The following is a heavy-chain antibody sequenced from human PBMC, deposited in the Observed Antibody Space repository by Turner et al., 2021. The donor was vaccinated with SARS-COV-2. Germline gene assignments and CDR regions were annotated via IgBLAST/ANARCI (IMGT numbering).Heavy chain of an antibody. CDR1: GFTFSSYA. J-gene: IGHJ4*02. CDR3: ARDPSITMIDYYFDY. Sequence: QVHLVESGGGVVQPGRPLRLSCAPSGFTFSSYAMHWVRQAPGKGLEWVAVISYDGSNKYYADSVKGRFTISRDNSKNTLYLQMNSLRAEDTAVYYCARDPSITMIDYYFDYWGQGTLVTVSS. D-gene: IGHD3-22*01. CDR2: ISYDGSNK. V-gene: IGHV3-30-3*01.